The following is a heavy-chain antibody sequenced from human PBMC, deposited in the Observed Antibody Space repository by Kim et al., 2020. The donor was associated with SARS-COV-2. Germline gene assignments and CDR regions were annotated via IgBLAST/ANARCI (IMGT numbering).Heavy chain of an antibody. CDR3: AGPWVYEDY. J-gene: IGHJ4*02. V-gene: IGHV3-23*01. Sequence: STNYADSVMGRFTISRDNSKNTLYLQMNSLRAEDTAVYYCAGPWVYEDYWGQGTLVTVSS. D-gene: IGHD2-8*01. CDR2: ST.